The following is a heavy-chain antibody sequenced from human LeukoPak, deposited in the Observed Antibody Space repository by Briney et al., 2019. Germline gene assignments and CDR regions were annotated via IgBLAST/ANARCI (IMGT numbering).Heavy chain of an antibody. CDR3: ARDYGGSSPFDY. J-gene: IGHJ4*02. D-gene: IGHD4-23*01. CDR1: GFTFSSYE. V-gene: IGHV3-48*03. Sequence: PGGSLRLSCAPSGFTFSSYEMHWVRQAPGKGLEWVSYISSSGSTIYYADSVKGRSTISRDNAKNSLYLQMNSLRAEDTAVYYCARDYGGSSPFDYWGQGTLVTVSS. CDR2: ISSSGSTI.